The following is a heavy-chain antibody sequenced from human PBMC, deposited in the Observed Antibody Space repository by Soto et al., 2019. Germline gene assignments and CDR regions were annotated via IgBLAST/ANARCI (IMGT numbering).Heavy chain of an antibody. J-gene: IGHJ4*02. V-gene: IGHV3-66*01. CDR1: GCTVSGMY. D-gene: IGHD6-13*01. Sequence: PGGSLRLSCVVSGCTVSGMYMSWVRQAPGKGLEWVSLLYSDDSTYYADSVKGRLTISRDNSKNTLFLQMNSLTAEDTAVYYCARVDTLTAAVDYWGQGTLVTVSS. CDR2: LYSDDST. CDR3: ARVDTLTAAVDY.